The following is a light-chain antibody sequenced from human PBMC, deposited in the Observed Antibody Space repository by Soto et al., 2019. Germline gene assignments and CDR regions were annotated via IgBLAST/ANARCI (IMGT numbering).Light chain of an antibody. Sequence: ETVMTQSPATLSVSPGERVTLSCRASQSISTNLAWYQQRSGQAPRLLIYAASTRVIGIPDRFAGSGFGTDFTLSISSLQSEDFAVYYCQEYNHWPPKYTFGQGTKLDIK. CDR1: QSISTN. CDR3: QEYNHWPPKYT. J-gene: IGKJ2*01. V-gene: IGKV3-15*01. CDR2: AAS.